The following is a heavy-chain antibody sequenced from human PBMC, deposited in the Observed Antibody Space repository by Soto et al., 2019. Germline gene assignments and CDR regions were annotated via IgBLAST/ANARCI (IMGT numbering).Heavy chain of an antibody. CDR2: IIPIFGTA. J-gene: IGHJ6*02. Sequence: QGQLVQSGAEVKKPGSSVKVSCKASGGTFSSDAISWVRQAPVQGLAWMGGIIPIFGTANYAEKFQGRVTITENKPTTAAHVELTGLKSEDTAVYYSAANTNEEGGYYYCGMDVWGQGTTVTVSS. CDR3: AANTNEEGGYYYCGMDV. CDR1: GGTFSSDA. D-gene: IGHD1-1*01. V-gene: IGHV1-69*06.